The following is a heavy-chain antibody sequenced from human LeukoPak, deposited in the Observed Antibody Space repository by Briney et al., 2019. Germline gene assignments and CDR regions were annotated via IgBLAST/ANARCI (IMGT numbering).Heavy chain of an antibody. D-gene: IGHD4-17*01. CDR3: ARHPLTTVNRGGMDV. CDR2: MYYSGST. V-gene: IGHV4-61*01. Sequence: PSETLSLTCTVSGGSVSSGSYYWSWIRQPPGKGLEWIGYMYYSGSTNCNPSLRSRVTISVDTSKNQFSLKLSSVTAADTAVYYCARHPLTTVNRGGMDVWGKGTTVTVSS. CDR1: GGSVSSGSYY. J-gene: IGHJ6*04.